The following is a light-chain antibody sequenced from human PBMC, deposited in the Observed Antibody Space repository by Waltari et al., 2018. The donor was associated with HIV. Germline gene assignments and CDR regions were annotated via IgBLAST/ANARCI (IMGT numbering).Light chain of an antibody. CDR2: GNT. J-gene: IGLJ2*01. V-gene: IGLV2-14*01. CDR1: SADIGLYNV. CDR3: SSFATSDTLL. Sequence: QSALTQPASVSGSPGQSITIPGTGPSADIGLYNVVYWYQKHPDKAPQLIIYGNTNRPSGVSYRFSASMSDNTASLTISGLQAEDEADYYCSSFATSDTLLFGGGTKLTVL.